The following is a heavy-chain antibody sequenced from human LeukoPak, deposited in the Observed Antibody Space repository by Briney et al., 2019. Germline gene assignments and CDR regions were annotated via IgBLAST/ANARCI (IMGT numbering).Heavy chain of an antibody. CDR2: IIPILGIA. CDR3: ARGESRMTTVTTYDGMDV. V-gene: IGHV1-69*04. CDR1: GGTFSSYA. J-gene: IGHJ6*02. Sequence: ASVKVSCKASGGTFSSYAISWVRQAPGQGLEWMGRIIPILGIANYAQKFQGRVTITADKSTSTAYMELSSLRSEDTAVYYCARGESRMTTVTTYDGMDVWGQGTTVTVSS. D-gene: IGHD4-17*01.